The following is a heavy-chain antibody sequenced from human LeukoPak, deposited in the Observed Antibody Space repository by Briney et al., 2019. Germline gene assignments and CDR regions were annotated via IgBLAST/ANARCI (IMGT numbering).Heavy chain of an antibody. D-gene: IGHD3-16*02. CDR3: ARGPYDYVWGSYRYFFPYFDY. CDR2: IYYSGST. J-gene: IGHJ4*02. CDR1: GGSISSGGYY. V-gene: IGHV4-31*03. Sequence: SETLSLTCTVSGGSISSGGYYWSWIRQHPGKGLEWIGYIYYSGSTYYNPSLKSRVTISVDTSKNQFSLKLSSVTAADTAVYYCARGPYDYVWGSYRYFFPYFDYWGQGTLVTVSS.